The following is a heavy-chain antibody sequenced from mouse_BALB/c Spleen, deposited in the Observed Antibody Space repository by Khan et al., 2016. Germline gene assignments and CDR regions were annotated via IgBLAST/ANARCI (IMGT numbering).Heavy chain of an antibody. Sequence: QVQLKESGTELPRPGASVKLSCKAAGYTFTDYYLHWVKQRTGQGLEWIGEIFPGSGITYYNEKFKGKASLTADTSSSTAYMQLSSLTSEDSAVXVCARSYYGYFAMDYWGHGASVTVSS. CDR3: ARSYYGYFAMDY. CDR1: GYTFTDYY. D-gene: IGHD1-2*01. V-gene: IGHV1-77*01. J-gene: IGHJ4*01. CDR2: IFPGSGIT.